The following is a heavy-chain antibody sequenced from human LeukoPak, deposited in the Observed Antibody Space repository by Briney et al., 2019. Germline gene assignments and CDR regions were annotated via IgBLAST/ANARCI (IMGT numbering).Heavy chain of an antibody. D-gene: IGHD3-10*01. CDR3: ARDPRPFLWFGELPEGY. CDR2: ISGHQGNT. Sequence: ASVKVSCKASGYTFSTYGITWVRQARGQGLEWMGWISGHQGNTNYAQKLQGRVTMTTDTSTSTAYMELRSLRSDDTAVYYCARDPRPFLWFGELPEGYWGQGTLVTVSS. CDR1: GYTFSTYG. V-gene: IGHV1-18*01. J-gene: IGHJ4*02.